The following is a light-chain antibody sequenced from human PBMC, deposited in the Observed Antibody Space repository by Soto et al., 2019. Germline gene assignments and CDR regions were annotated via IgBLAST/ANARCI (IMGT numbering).Light chain of an antibody. Sequence: EIVMTQSPATLSVSPGERVTLSCRASQSVNSNLAWYQLKPGQAPRLLIYGASTRATGIPARISGSGSGTEFTLTISSLQSEDFAVYFCHQRHNWPRVTFGQGTQLEIK. CDR2: GAS. CDR1: QSVNSN. CDR3: HQRHNWPRVT. V-gene: IGKV3-15*01. J-gene: IGKJ5*01.